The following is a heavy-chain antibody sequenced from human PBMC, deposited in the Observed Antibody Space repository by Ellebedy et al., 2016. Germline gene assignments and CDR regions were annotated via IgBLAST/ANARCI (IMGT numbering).Heavy chain of an antibody. CDR2: ISSDGGST. CDR3: TGDSNGIGDY. CDR1: GFTFSSLA. Sequence: GESLKISCAASGFTFSSLAMHWVRQAPGKGLVWVSRISSDGGSTTYADSVRGRFTTSRDNAKNTLYLQMHSLRDEDTSIYYCTGDSNGIGDYWGRGALVTVSS. D-gene: IGHD2-8*01. J-gene: IGHJ4*02. V-gene: IGHV3-74*03.